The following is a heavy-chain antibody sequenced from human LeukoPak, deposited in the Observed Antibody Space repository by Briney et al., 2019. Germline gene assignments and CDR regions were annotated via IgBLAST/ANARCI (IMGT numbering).Heavy chain of an antibody. CDR2: IYYSGST. J-gene: IGHJ4*02. CDR1: GGSISSSSYY. V-gene: IGHV4-39*01. D-gene: IGHD1-14*01. CDR3: ARTGYGQYGTFDY. Sequence: SETLSLTCTVSGGSISSSSYYWGWIRQPPGKGLEWIGSIYYSGSTYYNPSLKSRVTISVDTSKIQFSLKLSSVTAADTAVYYCARTGYGQYGTFDYWGQGTLVTVSS.